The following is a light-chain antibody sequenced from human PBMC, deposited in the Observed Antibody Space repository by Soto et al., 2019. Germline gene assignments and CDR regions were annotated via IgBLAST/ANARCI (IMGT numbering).Light chain of an antibody. CDR1: RSNIGSNT. CDR3: AAWDDSLNGPV. Sequence: QSVLTQPPSASGTPGQRVTISCSGSRSNIGSNTVNWYQQLPGTAPRLLIYRNNQRPSGVPDRFSGSKSGTSASLAISGLQSEDEADYYCAAWDDSLNGPVFGGGTKLTVI. CDR2: RNN. J-gene: IGLJ3*02. V-gene: IGLV1-44*01.